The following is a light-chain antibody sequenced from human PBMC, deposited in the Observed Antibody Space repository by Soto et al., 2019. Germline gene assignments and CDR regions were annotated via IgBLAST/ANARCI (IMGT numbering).Light chain of an antibody. V-gene: IGLV1-40*01. CDR1: SSNIGTNS. J-gene: IGLJ1*01. CDR3: QSYDSRLSGSV. CDR2: GDT. Sequence: QSALTQPPSASGTPGQTVTISCSGSSSNIGTNSVYWYQQLPRTAPKLLITGDTSRPSGVPDRFSGSKSGASASLAITGLQAEDEADYYCQSYDSRLSGSVFGTGTKLTVL.